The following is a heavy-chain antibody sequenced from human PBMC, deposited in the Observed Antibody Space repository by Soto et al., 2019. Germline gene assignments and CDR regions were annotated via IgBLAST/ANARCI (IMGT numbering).Heavy chain of an antibody. V-gene: IGHV3-48*01. J-gene: IGHJ6*03. Sequence: PGGSLRLSCAASGFAFSTYNMNWVRQAPGKGLEWISFSTSSNSNIYYADSVKGRFTISRDNAKSSLFLQMNSLRPEDTAVYYCERGEEADNYYYYYMDVWGKGTTVTVSS. CDR3: ERGEEADNYYYYYMDV. CDR1: GFAFSTYN. CDR2: STSSNSNI. D-gene: IGHD1-26*01.